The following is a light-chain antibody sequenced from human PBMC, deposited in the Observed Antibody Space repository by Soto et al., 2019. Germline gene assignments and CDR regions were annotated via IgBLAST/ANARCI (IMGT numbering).Light chain of an antibody. CDR1: QSVSSY. CDR2: EAS. Sequence: DIVLTQSPATLSLSPGERATLSCRASQSVSSYLAWYQQKPGQAPRLLIYEASNRATGIPARFSGSGSGTDFTLTITSLEPEDFAAYYCQQRSDWPLTFGPGTKVDIK. V-gene: IGKV3-11*01. J-gene: IGKJ3*01. CDR3: QQRSDWPLT.